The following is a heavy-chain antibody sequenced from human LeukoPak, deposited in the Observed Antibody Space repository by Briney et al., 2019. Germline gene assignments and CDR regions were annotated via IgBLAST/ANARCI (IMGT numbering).Heavy chain of an antibody. CDR1: GFTSSSYE. CDR3: AREGSSSWYSGFDY. J-gene: IGHJ4*02. V-gene: IGHV3-48*03. D-gene: IGHD6-13*01. Sequence: GGSLRLSCAASGFTSSSYEMNWVRQAPGKGLEWVSYISSSGSTIYYADSVKGRFTISRDNAKNSLYLQMNSLRAEDTAVYYCAREGSSSWYSGFDYWGQGTLVTVSS. CDR2: ISSSGSTI.